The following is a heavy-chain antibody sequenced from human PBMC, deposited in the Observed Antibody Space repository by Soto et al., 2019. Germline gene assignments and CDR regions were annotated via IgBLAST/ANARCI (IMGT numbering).Heavy chain of an antibody. Sequence: EVHLLESGGGLVQPGGSLRLSCAASGFTFSNYAMTWVRQAPGKGLEWVSAISFSGGSTYYADSVKGRVTISRDNSKNTVYLQMNSLRAEDTAVYYCAKRYFSGTSWRPKTVDAAHAFFWVTGGFDYWGQGTLVTVSS. V-gene: IGHV3-23*01. D-gene: IGHD2-2*01. CDR3: AKRYFSGTSWRPKTVDAAHAFFWVTGGFDY. CDR2: ISFSGGST. J-gene: IGHJ4*02. CDR1: GFTFSNYA.